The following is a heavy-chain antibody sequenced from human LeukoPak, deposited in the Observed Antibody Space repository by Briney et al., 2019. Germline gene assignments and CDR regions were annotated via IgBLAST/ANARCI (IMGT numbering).Heavy chain of an antibody. J-gene: IGHJ4*02. CDR1: GFTFSSYS. CDR3: ARDNSFDY. Sequence: NTGGSLRLSCAASGFTFSSYSMKWVRQAPGKWLEWVSSISSSSSYIYYADSVKGRFTISRDDAKNSLYLQMNSLRAEDTAAYYCARDNSFDYWGQGTLVTVSS. CDR2: ISSSSSYI. V-gene: IGHV3-21*01.